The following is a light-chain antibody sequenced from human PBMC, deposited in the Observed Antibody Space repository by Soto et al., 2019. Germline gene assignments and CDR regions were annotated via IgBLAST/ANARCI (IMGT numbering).Light chain of an antibody. CDR2: DAS. J-gene: IGKJ4*01. V-gene: IGKV3-11*01. Sequence: EIVLTQSPATLSLSPGERATLSCRASQSVNSYLAWYQQRPGQAPRLLIYDASNRATGIPARFSGSGSGTDFTLTISSLEPEDFAVYYCQQRSNWPTVGGGTTV. CDR1: QSVNSY. CDR3: QQRSNWPT.